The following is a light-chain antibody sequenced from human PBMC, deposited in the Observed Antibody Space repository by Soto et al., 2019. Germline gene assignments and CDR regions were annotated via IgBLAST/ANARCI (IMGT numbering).Light chain of an antibody. J-gene: IGLJ1*01. CDR3: QSYDSSLSALYV. CDR2: GNS. V-gene: IGLV1-40*01. Sequence: QSVLTQPPSVSGAPGQRVTISCTGSSSNIGAGYDVHWYQQLPGTAPKLLIYGNSNRPSGVPDRFSGSKSGTSASLAITGLQAEDEADYYCQSYDSSLSALYVVGTGTKVNVL. CDR1: SSNIGAGYD.